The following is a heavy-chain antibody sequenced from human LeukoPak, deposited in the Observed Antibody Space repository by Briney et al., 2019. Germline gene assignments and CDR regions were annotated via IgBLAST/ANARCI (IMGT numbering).Heavy chain of an antibody. Sequence: GGSLRLSCAASGFTFSDYYMSWIRQAPGKGLEWVSYISSSSTYTNYADSVKGRFTISRDNAKNSLYLQMNSLRAEDTAVYYCAREGYYGALDIWGQGTMVTVSS. J-gene: IGHJ3*02. CDR2: ISSSSTYT. CDR3: AREGYYGALDI. D-gene: IGHD3-10*01. V-gene: IGHV3-11*05. CDR1: GFTFSDYY.